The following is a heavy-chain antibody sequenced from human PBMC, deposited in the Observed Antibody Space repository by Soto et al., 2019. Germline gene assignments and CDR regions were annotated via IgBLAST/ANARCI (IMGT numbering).Heavy chain of an antibody. CDR1: GGSISSSSYY. V-gene: IGHV4-39*01. J-gene: IGHJ4*02. CDR2: IYYSGST. CDR3: ARLGSSSRRVLRYFDWFDY. D-gene: IGHD3-9*01. Sequence: ETLSLTCTVSGGSISSSSYYWGWIRQPPGKGLEWIGSIYYSGSTYYNPSLKSRVTISVDTSKNQFSLKLSSVTAADTAVYYCARLGSSSRRVLRYFDWFDYWGQGTLVTVSS.